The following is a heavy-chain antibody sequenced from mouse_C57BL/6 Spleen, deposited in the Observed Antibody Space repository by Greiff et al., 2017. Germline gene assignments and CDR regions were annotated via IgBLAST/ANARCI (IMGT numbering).Heavy chain of an antibody. CDR3: ARGGYGSRAFAY. D-gene: IGHD1-1*01. Sequence: EVQGVESGPGMVKPSQSLSLTCTVTGYSITSGYDWHWIRHFPGNKLEWMGYISYSGSTNYNPSLKSRISITHDTSKNHFFLKLNSVTTEDTATYYCARGGYGSRAFAYWGQGTLVTVSA. V-gene: IGHV3-1*01. CDR2: ISYSGST. J-gene: IGHJ3*01. CDR1: GYSITSGYD.